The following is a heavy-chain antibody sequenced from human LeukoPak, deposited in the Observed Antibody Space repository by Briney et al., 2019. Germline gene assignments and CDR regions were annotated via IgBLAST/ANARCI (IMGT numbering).Heavy chain of an antibody. Sequence: ASVKVSCKASGYTFTSFDINWVRRATGQGLEWMGWMNPTSGNTGYAQKFQGRVTMTRNTSINTAYMELRSLRSEDTGVYYCARAGPPKLVGDCSDPRCYTNWFDPWGQGTLVIVSP. V-gene: IGHV1-8*01. CDR3: ARAGPPKLVGDCSDPRCYTNWFDP. CDR1: GYTFTSFD. D-gene: IGHD2-2*02. J-gene: IGHJ5*02. CDR2: MNPTSGNT.